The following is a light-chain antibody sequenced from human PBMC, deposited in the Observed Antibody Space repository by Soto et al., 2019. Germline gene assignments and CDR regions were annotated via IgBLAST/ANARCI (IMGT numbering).Light chain of an antibody. CDR2: LGF. CDR1: QRLLHSNGNIF. CDR3: MQSQQTPYT. J-gene: IGKJ2*01. V-gene: IGKV2-28*01. Sequence: EIVMTQSPPSLTLTPGEPASISCSSSQRLLHSNGNIFLDWYLQKPGQSPQLLIYLGFNRAAGVPDRVRGSAAGTDFTLKISRVEAEGAGVYYCMQSQQTPYTFGQGTKLEIK.